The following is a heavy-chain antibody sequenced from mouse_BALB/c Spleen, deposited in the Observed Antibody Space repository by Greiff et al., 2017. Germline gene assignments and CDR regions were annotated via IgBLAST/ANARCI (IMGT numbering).Heavy chain of an antibody. J-gene: IGHJ3*01. CDR1: GYTFTDYE. CDR2: IDPETGGT. D-gene: IGHD1-1*01. V-gene: IGHV1-15*01. Sequence: QVQLQQSGAELVRPGASVTLSCKASGYTFTDYEMHWVKQTPVHGLEWIGAIDPETGGTAYNQKFKGKATLTADKSSSTAYMELRSLTSEDSAVYYCTNYGSSPWFAYWGQGTLVTVSA. CDR3: TNYGSSPWFAY.